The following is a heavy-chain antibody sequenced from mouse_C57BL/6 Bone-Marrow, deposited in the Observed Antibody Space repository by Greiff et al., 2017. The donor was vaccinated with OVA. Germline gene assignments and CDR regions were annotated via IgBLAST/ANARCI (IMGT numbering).Heavy chain of an antibody. Sequence: EVKVVESGGGLVQPGGSLKLSCAASGFTFSDYYMYWVRQTPEKRLEWVAYISNGGGSTYYPDTVKGRFTISRDNAKNTLYLQLSRLKSEDTAMYYCARHCYYGDAMDYWGQGTSVTVSS. J-gene: IGHJ4*01. D-gene: IGHD1-1*01. V-gene: IGHV5-12*01. CDR3: ARHCYYGDAMDY. CDR2: ISNGGGST. CDR1: GFTFSDYY.